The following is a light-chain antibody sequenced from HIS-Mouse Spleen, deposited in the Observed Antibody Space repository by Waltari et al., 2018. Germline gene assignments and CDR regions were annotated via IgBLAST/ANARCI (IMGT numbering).Light chain of an antibody. CDR2: EVS. CDR1: SSDVGGDNY. CDR3: SSYAGSNNSLYV. V-gene: IGLV2-8*01. J-gene: IGLJ1*01. Sequence: QSALTQPPSASGSPGQSVTISCTGTSSDVGGDNYVSWYQQHPGKAPKLMIYEVSKRPSGVPDRFSGSKSGNTASLTVSGLQAEDEADYYCSSYAGSNNSLYVFGTGTKVTVL.